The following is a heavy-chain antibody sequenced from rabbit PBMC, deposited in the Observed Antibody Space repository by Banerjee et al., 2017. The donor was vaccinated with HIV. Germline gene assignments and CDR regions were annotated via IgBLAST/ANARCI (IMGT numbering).Heavy chain of an antibody. CDR2: IYAGSSGNT. V-gene: IGHV1S45*01. D-gene: IGHD2-1*01. CDR3: ARNYDL. CDR1: GFSFNSSYW. Sequence: QEQLVESGGGLVQPEGSLTLTCTASGFSFNSSYWICWVRQAPGKGPEWIACIYAGSSGNTCYASWAKGRFTISKTSSTTVTLQMTSLTVADTATYFCARNYDLWGPGTLVTVS. J-gene: IGHJ4*01.